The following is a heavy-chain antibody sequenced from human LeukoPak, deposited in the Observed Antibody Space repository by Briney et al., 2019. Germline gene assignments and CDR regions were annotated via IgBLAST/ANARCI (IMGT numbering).Heavy chain of an antibody. CDR2: INHSGST. CDR3: ARAAVAGQGNYFDY. Sequence: SETLSLTCAVYGGSFSGYYWSWIGQPPGKGLEWIGEINHSGSTNYNPSLKSRVTISVDTSKNQFSPKLSSVTAADTAVYYCARAAVAGQGNYFDYWGQGTLVTVSS. J-gene: IGHJ4*02. D-gene: IGHD6-19*01. CDR1: GGSFSGYY. V-gene: IGHV4-34*01.